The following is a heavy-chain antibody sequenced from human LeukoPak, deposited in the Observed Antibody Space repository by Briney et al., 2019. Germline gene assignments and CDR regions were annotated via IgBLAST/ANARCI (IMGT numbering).Heavy chain of an antibody. CDR3: ARGANYYDSRGENYFNC. D-gene: IGHD3-22*01. J-gene: IGHJ4*02. V-gene: IGHV3-7*01. CDR1: GFAFSSYW. CDR2: IKRDGSDT. Sequence: GGSLRLSCAASGFAFSSYWMSWVRQAPGKGLEWVANIKRDGSDTYYVDSVKGRFTISRDNAKNSLYLQLNSLRAEDTAVYYCARGANYYDSRGENYFNCWGQGTLVTVSS.